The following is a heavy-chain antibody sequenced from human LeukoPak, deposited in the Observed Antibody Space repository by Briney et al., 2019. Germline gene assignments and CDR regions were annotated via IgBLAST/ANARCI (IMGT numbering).Heavy chain of an antibody. CDR3: ARGRRAGTLWYYDIL. CDR2: IIPIFGTA. Sequence: GASVKVSCKASGGTFSSYAISWVRQAPGQGLEWMGGIIPIFGTANYAQKFQDRVTMTTDTSTSTAYMELRSLRSDDTAVYYCARGRRAGTLWYYDILWGQGTLVTVSS. J-gene: IGHJ4*02. D-gene: IGHD3-9*01. CDR1: GGTFSSYA. V-gene: IGHV1-69*05.